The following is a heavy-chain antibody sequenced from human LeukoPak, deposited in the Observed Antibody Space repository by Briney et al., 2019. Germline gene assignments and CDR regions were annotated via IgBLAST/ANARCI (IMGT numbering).Heavy chain of an antibody. Sequence: PGGSLRLSCAASGFTVSSSYVSWVRQAPGRGLEWVSVIYSGGSAYYAHSVKGRFTVSRDKSKNTLYLQMSSLRAEDSAIYYRTRESSTYSLDYWGQGTPVTVSS. CDR2: IYSGGSA. J-gene: IGHJ4*02. CDR1: GFTVSSSY. D-gene: IGHD6-13*01. CDR3: TRESSTYSLDY. V-gene: IGHV3-53*01.